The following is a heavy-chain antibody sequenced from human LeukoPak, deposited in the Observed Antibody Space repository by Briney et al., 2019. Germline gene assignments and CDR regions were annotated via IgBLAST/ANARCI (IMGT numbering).Heavy chain of an antibody. Sequence: GGSLRLSCAASGFTFTNAWMSWVRQAPGKGLEWVGRIKSKADGGTTDYAAPVKGRFTISRDDSKNTLYLQMNSLKTEDTAVYYCTTDRVRRDYWNYYYYGMDVWGQGTTVTVSS. J-gene: IGHJ6*02. CDR3: TTDRVRRDYWNYYYYGMDV. CDR2: IKSKADGGTT. V-gene: IGHV3-15*01. D-gene: IGHD4/OR15-4a*01. CDR1: GFTFTNAW.